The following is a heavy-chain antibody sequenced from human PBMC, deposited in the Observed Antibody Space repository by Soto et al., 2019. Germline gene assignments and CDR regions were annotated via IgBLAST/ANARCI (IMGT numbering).Heavy chain of an antibody. V-gene: IGHV3-74*01. CDR2: INGVGSFT. J-gene: IGHJ4*02. CDR1: GFTFSNYW. D-gene: IGHD3-10*01. CDR3: ARVGGGSGNFDY. Sequence: EVQLVESGGGLVQPGGSLRLSCGASGFTFSNYWMHWVRQAPGEGLVWVSRINGVGSFTRFADSVKGRFTISRDNAKNTLYLQMNSLRVDDTAVYYCARVGGGSGNFDYWGQGTLVTVSS.